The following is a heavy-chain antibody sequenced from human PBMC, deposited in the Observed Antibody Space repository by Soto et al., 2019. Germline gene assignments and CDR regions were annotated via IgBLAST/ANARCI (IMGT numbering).Heavy chain of an antibody. V-gene: IGHV4-39*01. J-gene: IGHJ5*02. CDR2: IYHTGNA. CDR1: GDSISNSRFY. Sequence: PSEILSLTCTVSGDSISNSRFYWAWIRQPPGEGLEWIGSIYHTGNAYYNPSLKSRVTIPVDASKNQFSLKLTSVTAADAALYYCARDFFDSSDYTTNWFDPWGQGTLVTVSS. D-gene: IGHD3-22*01. CDR3: ARDFFDSSDYTTNWFDP.